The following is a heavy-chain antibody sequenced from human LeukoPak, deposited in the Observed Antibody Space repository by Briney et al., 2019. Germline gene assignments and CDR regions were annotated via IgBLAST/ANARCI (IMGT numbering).Heavy chain of an antibody. Sequence: SVKVSCKASGGTFSSYAISWVRQAPGQGLEWMGGIIPIFGTANYAQKFQGRVTITTDESTTTAYMELSSLSSEDTAVYYCARPNEQWLGLGHWYFDLWGRGTLVTVSS. CDR2: IIPIFGTA. CDR3: ARPNEQWLGLGHWYFDL. D-gene: IGHD6-19*01. J-gene: IGHJ2*01. V-gene: IGHV1-69*05. CDR1: GGTFSSYA.